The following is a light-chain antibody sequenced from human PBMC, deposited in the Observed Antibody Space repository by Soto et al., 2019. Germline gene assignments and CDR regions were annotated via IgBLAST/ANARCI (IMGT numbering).Light chain of an antibody. J-gene: IGKJ1*01. V-gene: IGKV1-5*01. CDR2: DAS. CDR1: QSISSW. Sequence: DIEMTQSPSPLSASVGDRFTITWRASQSISSWLAWYQQKPGKAPKLLIYDASSLESGVPSRFSGSGSGTEFTLTISSRQPDDFATYYCQQYNSYSRTFGQGTKVDI. CDR3: QQYNSYSRT.